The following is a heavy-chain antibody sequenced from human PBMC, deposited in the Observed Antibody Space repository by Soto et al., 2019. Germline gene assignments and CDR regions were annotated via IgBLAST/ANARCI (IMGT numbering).Heavy chain of an antibody. J-gene: IGHJ4*02. CDR1: GGSFSGYY. CDR2: INHSGST. V-gene: IGHV4-34*01. D-gene: IGHD1-26*01. Sequence: PSETLSLTCAVYGGSFSGYYWTWIRQPPGTGLEWIGEINHSGSTNYNPSLKSRVTISVDTSKNQFSLKLTSVTAGDTAVYYCARAGLNSGSYSHFDYWGQGTLVTVSS. CDR3: ARAGLNSGSYSHFDY.